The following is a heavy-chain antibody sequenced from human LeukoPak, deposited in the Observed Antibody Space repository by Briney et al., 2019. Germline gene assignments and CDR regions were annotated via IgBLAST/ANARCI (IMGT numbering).Heavy chain of an antibody. CDR1: GGSISSGGYY. CDR2: IYYSGST. V-gene: IGHV4-31*03. Sequence: KPSETLSLTCTVSGGSISSGGYYWSWIRQHPGKGLEWIGYIYYSGSTYYNPSLKSRVTISVDTSKNQFSLKLSSVTAADTAVYYCARDRVAAAGLYGMDVRGQGTTVTVSS. J-gene: IGHJ6*02. D-gene: IGHD6-13*01. CDR3: ARDRVAAAGLYGMDV.